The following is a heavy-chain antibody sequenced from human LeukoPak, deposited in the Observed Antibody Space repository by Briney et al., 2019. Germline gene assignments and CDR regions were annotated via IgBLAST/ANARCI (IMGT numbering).Heavy chain of an antibody. J-gene: IGHJ4*02. D-gene: IGHD3-16*01. V-gene: IGHV4-39*07. CDR1: GGSISSSSYY. CDR2: IYYSGST. Sequence: SETLSLTCTVSGGSISSSSYYWGWIRQPPGKGLEWIGSIYYSGSTYYNPSLKSRVTISVDTSKNQFSLKLSSVTAADTAVYYCASDANLIGRLGYDYWGQGTLVTVSS. CDR3: ASDANLIGRLGYDY.